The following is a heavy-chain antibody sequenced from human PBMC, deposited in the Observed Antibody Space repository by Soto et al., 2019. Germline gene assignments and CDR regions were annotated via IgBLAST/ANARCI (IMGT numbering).Heavy chain of an antibody. D-gene: IGHD7-27*01. CDR2: ISYDGTNK. CDR1: GFSFSISP. CDR3: ARDPQTSGGQHWAFNYFDS. V-gene: IGHV3-30-3*01. J-gene: IGHJ4*02. Sequence: QVQLVESGGGVVQPGRSLRLSCAASGFSFSISPMHWVRQAPGKGPEWVALISYDGTNKFYADSVKGRFTISRDNSKSTLYLQVDSLSPEYAAVYYCARDPQTSGGQHWAFNYFDSWGQGTLVTVSS.